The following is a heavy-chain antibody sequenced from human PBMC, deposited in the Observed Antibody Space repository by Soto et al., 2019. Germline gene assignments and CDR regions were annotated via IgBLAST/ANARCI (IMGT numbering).Heavy chain of an antibody. V-gene: IGHV3-33*01. J-gene: IGHJ6*02. CDR3: ARELSSSSWYMGHVRRNYYYYYGMDV. CDR1: GFTFSSYG. Sequence: PGGSLRLSCAASGFTFSSYGMHWVRQAPGKGLEWVAVIWYDGSNKYYADSVKGRFTISRDNSKNTLYLQMNSLRAEDTAVYYCARELSSSSWYMGHVRRNYYYYYGMDVWGQGTTVTVSS. CDR2: IWYDGSNK. D-gene: IGHD6-13*01.